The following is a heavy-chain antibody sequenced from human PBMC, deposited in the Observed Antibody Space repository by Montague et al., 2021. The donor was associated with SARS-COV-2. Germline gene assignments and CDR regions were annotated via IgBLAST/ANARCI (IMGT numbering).Heavy chain of an antibody. CDR1: GESFSGYY. V-gene: IGHV4-34*01. D-gene: IGHD3-16*02. J-gene: IGHJ6*04. CDR2: INHSGST. Sequence: SETLSLTCAVHGESFSGYYWNWIRQPPGKGLEWIGEINHSGSTNYNPSLKSRVTISADTSKNQFSLKLRSVTAADTAVYYCARGQPPRVTFGVFISYGLDVWGRGTTVTVSS. CDR3: ARGQPPRVTFGVFISYGLDV.